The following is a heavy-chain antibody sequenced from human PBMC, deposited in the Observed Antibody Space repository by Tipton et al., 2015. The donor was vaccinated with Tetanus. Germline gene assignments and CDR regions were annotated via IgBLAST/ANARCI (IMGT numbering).Heavy chain of an antibody. CDR3: AKVGGIVVVIPNAFDI. CDR1: GFTFSGYA. Sequence: SLRLSCAASGFTFSGYAMSWVRQAPGKGLEWVSAISGSGGSTYYADSVKGRFTISRDNSKNTLYLQMNSLRAEDTAVYYCAKVGGIVVVIPNAFDIWGQGTMVTVSS. D-gene: IGHD3-22*01. V-gene: IGHV3-23*01. J-gene: IGHJ3*02. CDR2: ISGSGGST.